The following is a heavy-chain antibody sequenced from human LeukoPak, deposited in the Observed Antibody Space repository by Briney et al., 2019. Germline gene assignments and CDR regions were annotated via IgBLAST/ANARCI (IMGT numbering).Heavy chain of an antibody. V-gene: IGHV4-59*13. J-gene: IGHJ4*02. CDR3: ARAFLVGYSPEEYFFDY. CDR1: GGAISTFY. D-gene: IGHD2-15*01. CDR2: IQNSGST. Sequence: SETLSLTCSVSGGAISTFYWIWIRQPPGKGLEWIGCIQNSGSTEYNPSLESRVTISVDRSRNQFSLKLTSVTAADTAVYYCARAFLVGYSPEEYFFDYWGQGTLVTVSS.